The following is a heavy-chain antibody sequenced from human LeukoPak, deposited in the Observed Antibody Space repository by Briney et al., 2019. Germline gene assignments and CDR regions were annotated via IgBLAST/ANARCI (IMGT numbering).Heavy chain of an antibody. J-gene: IGHJ4*02. CDR3: ARAIVGATYGY. V-gene: IGHV4-4*09. CDR2: IDTSGST. CDR1: GGSISSYY. Sequence: PSETLSLTCTVSGGSISSYYCSWIRQPPGKGLEWIGYIDTSGSTNYNPSLKSRVTISVDTSKNQFSLKLSSVTAADTAVYYCARAIVGATYGYWGQGTLVTVSS. D-gene: IGHD1-26*01.